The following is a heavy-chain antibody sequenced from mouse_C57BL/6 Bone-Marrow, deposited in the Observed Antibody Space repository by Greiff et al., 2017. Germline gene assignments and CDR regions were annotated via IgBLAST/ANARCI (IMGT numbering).Heavy chain of an antibody. CDR1: GYTFTDYY. D-gene: IGHD1-1*01. J-gene: IGHJ2*01. V-gene: IGHV1-19*01. CDR3: AIPPITTGDY. Sequence: EVQLQQSGPVLVKPGASVKMSCKASGYTFTDYYMNWVKQSHGKSLEWIGVINPYNGGTSYNQKFKGKATLTVDKSSSTAYMELNSLTSEDSAVYYCAIPPITTGDYWGQGTTLTVSS. CDR2: INPYNGGT.